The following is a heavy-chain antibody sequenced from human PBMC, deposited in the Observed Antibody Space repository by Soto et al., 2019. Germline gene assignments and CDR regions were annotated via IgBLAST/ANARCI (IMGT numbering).Heavy chain of an antibody. V-gene: IGHV3-21*01. Sequence: EVQLVESGGGLVKPGGSLRLSCAASGFTFSSYSMNWVRQAPGKGLEWVSSISSSSSYIYYADSVKGRFTISRDNDKNSLYLKMNRLSAEETAVYYCARDGYNGNYKFDSWGQGTLVTVSS. J-gene: IGHJ5*01. CDR1: GFTFSSYS. D-gene: IGHD1-7*01. CDR2: ISSSSSYI. CDR3: ARDGYNGNYKFDS.